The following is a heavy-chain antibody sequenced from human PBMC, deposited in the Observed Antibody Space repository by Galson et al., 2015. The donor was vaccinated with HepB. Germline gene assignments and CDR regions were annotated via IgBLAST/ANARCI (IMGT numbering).Heavy chain of an antibody. CDR3: ARDMRDWGIFGLAVKGVGNYYGMDV. J-gene: IGHJ6*02. Sequence: SLRLSCAASGFTFSDYYMSWIRQAPGKGLEWISYATSSSSYRGYADSVKGRFTISSDNAKNALYLQMNSLRAEDTAVYYCARDMRDWGIFGLAVKGVGNYYGMDVWGQGTTVTVSS. V-gene: IGHV3-11*05. CDR1: GFTFSDYY. D-gene: IGHD3/OR15-3a*01. CDR2: ATSSSSYR.